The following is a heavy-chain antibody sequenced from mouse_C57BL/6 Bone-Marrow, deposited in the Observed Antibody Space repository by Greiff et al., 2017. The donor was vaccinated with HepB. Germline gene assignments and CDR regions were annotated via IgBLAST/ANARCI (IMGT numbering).Heavy chain of an antibody. CDR2: IYPGSGNT. Sequence: VQRVESGPELVKPGASVKISCKASGYSFTSYYIHWVKQRPGQGLEWIGWIYPGSGNTKYNEKFKGKATLTADTSSSTAYMQLSSLTSEDSAVYYCARGGSTPYYAMDYWGQGTSVTVSS. J-gene: IGHJ4*01. D-gene: IGHD1-1*01. CDR1: GYSFTSYY. CDR3: ARGGSTPYYAMDY. V-gene: IGHV1-66*01.